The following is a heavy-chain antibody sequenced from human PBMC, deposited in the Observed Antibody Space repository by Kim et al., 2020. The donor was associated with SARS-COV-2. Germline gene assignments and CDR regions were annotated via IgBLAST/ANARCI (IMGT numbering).Heavy chain of an antibody. CDR3: AKDPGAWIPDS. CDR2: ISTSGGST. D-gene: IGHD1-26*01. CDR1: GFTFSSYA. V-gene: IGHV3-23*01. Sequence: GGSLRLSCAASGFTFSSYAMSWVRQAPGKGLEWVSAISTSGGSTYYADSVKDRFAISRDNSKNTLYLQMNSLRAEDTAVYYCAKDPGAWIPDSWGQGTLVTVSS. J-gene: IGHJ4*02.